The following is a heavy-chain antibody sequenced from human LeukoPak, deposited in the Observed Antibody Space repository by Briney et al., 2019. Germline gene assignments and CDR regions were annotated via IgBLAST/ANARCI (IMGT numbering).Heavy chain of an antibody. CDR1: GFTFSSYG. Sequence: GGSLRLSCAASGFTFSSYGMHRVRQAPGKGLEWVAFIRYDGSNKYYADSVKGRFTISRDNSKNTLYLQMNSLRAEDRAVYYCAKDLVSVAGNEYWGQGTLVTVSS. D-gene: IGHD6-19*01. J-gene: IGHJ4*02. CDR3: AKDLVSVAGNEY. V-gene: IGHV3-30*02. CDR2: IRYDGSNK.